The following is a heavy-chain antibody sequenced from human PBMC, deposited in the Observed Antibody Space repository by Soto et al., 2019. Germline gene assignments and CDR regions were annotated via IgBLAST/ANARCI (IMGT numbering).Heavy chain of an antibody. J-gene: IGHJ4*02. CDR3: TRYSGYEFLHHPFDY. V-gene: IGHV3-23*01. CDR1: GFTFSSYA. D-gene: IGHD5-12*01. CDR2: ISGSGGST. Sequence: GGSLRLSCAASGFTFSSYAMSWVRQAPGKGLEWVSAISGSGGSTYYADSVKGRFTISRDNSKDTLYLQMNSLRAEDTAVYYCTRYSGYEFLHHPFDYWGQGTLVTVSS.